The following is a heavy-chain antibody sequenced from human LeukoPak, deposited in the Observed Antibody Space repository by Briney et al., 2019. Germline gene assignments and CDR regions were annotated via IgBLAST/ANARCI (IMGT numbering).Heavy chain of an antibody. Sequence: ASVKVSFMSSGYTFTSYYMHWVRQAPGQGVEWMGIINPSGGSTSYAQKFQGRVTMTRDTTTSTVYMELSSLRSEDTAVYYCACLGYSYGYGNWGQGTLVTVSS. D-gene: IGHD5-18*01. CDR3: ACLGYSYGYGN. CDR1: GYTFTSYY. J-gene: IGHJ4*02. CDR2: INPSGGST. V-gene: IGHV1-46*03.